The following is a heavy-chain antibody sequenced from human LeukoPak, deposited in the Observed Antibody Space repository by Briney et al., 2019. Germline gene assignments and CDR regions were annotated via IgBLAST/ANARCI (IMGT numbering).Heavy chain of an antibody. CDR3: GRAFPPLRTSSAGDL. CDR2: ISGRSSHT. V-gene: IGHV3-21*06. D-gene: IGHD3-16*01. CDR1: GFTFSDYD. J-gene: IGHJ4*02. Sequence: WGSLRLSCSASGFTFSDYDMNWIRQAPGKGLEWISAISGRSSHTYYGDSVKGRFSISRDKAKNLLYLQMNGLGAEDTAVYYCGRAFPPLRTSSAGDLWGQGTLVTASS.